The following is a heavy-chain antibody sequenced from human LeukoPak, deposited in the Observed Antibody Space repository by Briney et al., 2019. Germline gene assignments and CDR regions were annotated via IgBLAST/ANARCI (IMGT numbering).Heavy chain of an antibody. D-gene: IGHD6-6*01. J-gene: IGHJ6*03. Sequence: SETLSLTCTVSGGFISSSSYYWGWIRQPPGKGLEWIGSIYYSGSTYYNPSLKSRVTISVDTSKNQFSLKLSSVTAADTAVYYCARERVAARSLYYYMDVWGKGTTVTVSS. CDR2: IYYSGST. CDR3: ARERVAARSLYYYMDV. V-gene: IGHV4-39*07. CDR1: GGFISSSSYY.